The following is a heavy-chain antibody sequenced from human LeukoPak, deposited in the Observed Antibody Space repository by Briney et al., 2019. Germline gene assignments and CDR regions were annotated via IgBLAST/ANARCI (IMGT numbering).Heavy chain of an antibody. CDR1: GLLVSNYY. CDR2: IYSGGKT. D-gene: IGHD3-22*01. J-gene: IGHJ4*02. V-gene: IGHV3-53*01. CDR3: ARINFYDSSGFYRDY. Sequence: GGSLRLSCAASGLLVSNYYMSWVRQAPGKGLEWVSVIYSGGKTYYADSVKGRFTISRDDSKNTLYLQMNSLRAEDTALYYCARINFYDSSGFYRDYWGQGTLVTVSS.